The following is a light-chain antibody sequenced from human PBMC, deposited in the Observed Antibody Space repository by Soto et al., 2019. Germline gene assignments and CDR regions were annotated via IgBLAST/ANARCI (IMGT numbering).Light chain of an antibody. CDR1: DIASKS. CDR2: DDN. Sequence: SYELTQPPSVSVAPGQTARISCGGNDIASKSVHWSRQKPGQAPVLVVYDDNDRPSGIPERLSGSNAADTATLTISRVAAGDEPDYYSPVLDSSSHHYVFGRGTKVTVL. J-gene: IGLJ1*01. CDR3: PVLDSSSHHYV. V-gene: IGLV3-21*02.